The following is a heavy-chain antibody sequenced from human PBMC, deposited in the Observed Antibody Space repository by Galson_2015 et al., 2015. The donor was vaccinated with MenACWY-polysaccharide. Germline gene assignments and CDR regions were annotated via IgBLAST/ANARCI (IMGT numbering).Heavy chain of an antibody. V-gene: IGHV4-31*11. Sequence: TLSLPCAVSGASISSGSHYWRWFRQYPGKNLEWIAYIYYSGRSNYNPSLRSRVSISMDMSKNQFSLNLGSVTAADTAVYFCAGIPSTETSYGWFDPWGQGTLVTVSS. CDR3: AGIPSTETSYGWFDP. CDR1: GASISSGSHY. D-gene: IGHD4-17*01. J-gene: IGHJ5*02. CDR2: IYYSGRS.